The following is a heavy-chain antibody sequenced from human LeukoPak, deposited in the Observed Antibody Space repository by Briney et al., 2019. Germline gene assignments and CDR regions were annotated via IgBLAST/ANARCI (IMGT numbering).Heavy chain of an antibody. Sequence: ASVKVSCKTSGYRFTNFDINWVRQAPGQGLEWMGWMNPDNGNTGYAQKFQGRVSMSGDTSISTAFMVLSSLRSDDTAVYYCARETGRDGYKDLDYWGQGTLDTVAS. V-gene: IGHV1-8*01. D-gene: IGHD5-24*01. CDR3: ARETGRDGYKDLDY. CDR2: MNPDNGNT. CDR1: GYRFTNFD. J-gene: IGHJ4*02.